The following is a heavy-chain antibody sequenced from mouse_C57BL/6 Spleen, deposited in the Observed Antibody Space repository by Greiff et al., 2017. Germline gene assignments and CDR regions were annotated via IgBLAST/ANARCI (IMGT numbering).Heavy chain of an antibody. Sequence: QVQLQQPGTELVKPGASMKLSCKASGYTFTSYWMHWVKQRPGQGLEWIGNINPSNGGTNYNEKFKSKATLTVDKASSTAYMQLSSLTSEDSAVYYGARSGDYDYEAWFAYWGQGTLVTVSA. J-gene: IGHJ3*01. CDR3: ARSGDYDYEAWFAY. CDR2: INPSNGGT. D-gene: IGHD2-4*01. CDR1: GYTFTSYW. V-gene: IGHV1-53*01.